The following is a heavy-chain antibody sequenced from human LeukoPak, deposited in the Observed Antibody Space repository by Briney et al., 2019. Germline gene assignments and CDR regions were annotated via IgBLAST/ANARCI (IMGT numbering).Heavy chain of an antibody. Sequence: GGSLRLSCAASGFTFANYVTHWVRQAPGKGLEWVAVTSPDEGLKFYGDSVKGRFTISRDNSKNTMYLQMNSLRAEDTAVYYCAKPARTDYTDYWGQGTLVTVSS. CDR3: AKPARTDYTDY. D-gene: IGHD1-14*01. V-gene: IGHV3-30*04. CDR1: GFTFANYV. J-gene: IGHJ4*02. CDR2: TSPDEGLK.